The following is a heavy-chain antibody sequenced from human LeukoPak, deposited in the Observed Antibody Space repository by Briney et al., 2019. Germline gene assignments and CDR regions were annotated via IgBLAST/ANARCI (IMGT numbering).Heavy chain of an antibody. CDR3: AKDGVAAQRAYYFDY. D-gene: IGHD6-6*01. CDR2: ISGSGGST. Sequence: PGGSLRLSCAASGFTFSSYAMSWVRQAPGKGLEWVSAISGSGGSTYYADSVKGRFTISRDNSKNTLYLQMNSLRAEDTAVYYCAKDGVAAQRAYYFDYWGQGTLVTVSS. CDR1: GFTFSSYA. V-gene: IGHV3-23*01. J-gene: IGHJ4*02.